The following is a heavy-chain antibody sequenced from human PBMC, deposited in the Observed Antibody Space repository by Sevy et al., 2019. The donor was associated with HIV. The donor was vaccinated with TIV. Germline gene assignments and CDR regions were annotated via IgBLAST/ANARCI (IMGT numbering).Heavy chain of an antibody. CDR1: GFTFGDYA. CDR2: IRSKDYGRAT. J-gene: IGHJ4*02. V-gene: IGHV3-49*03. D-gene: IGHD3-22*01. Sequence: GGSLRLSCTGSGFTFGDYAMSWFRQAPGMGLEWVGFIRSKDYGRATEYAASVKGRFTISRDDSKIIADLQMNSLKTEDTAVYYCTRGYYYDSSGYSDYWGQGTLVTVSS. CDR3: TRGYYYDSSGYSDY.